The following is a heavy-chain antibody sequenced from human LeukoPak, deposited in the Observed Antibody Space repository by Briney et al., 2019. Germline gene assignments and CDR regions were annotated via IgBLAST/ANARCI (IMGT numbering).Heavy chain of an antibody. CDR2: ISGSGGST. CDR1: GFTFSSYS. V-gene: IGHV3-23*01. J-gene: IGHJ4*02. D-gene: IGHD6-13*01. CDR3: ARGVGGSWFDPGDY. Sequence: GGSLRLSCAASGFTFSSYSMNWVRQAPGKGLEWVSAISGSGGSTSYADSVKGRFTISRDTSKNTLYLQMNSLRAEDTAIYYCARGVGGSWFDPGDYWGQGTLVTVSS.